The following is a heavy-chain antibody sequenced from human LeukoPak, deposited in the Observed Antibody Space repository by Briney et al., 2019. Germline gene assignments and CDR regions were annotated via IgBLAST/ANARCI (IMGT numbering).Heavy chain of an antibody. V-gene: IGHV4-31*03. D-gene: IGHD5-24*01. CDR3: AREDGYNYFGYFDY. Sequence: SETLSLTCTVSGGSISSGGYYWSWIRQHPGKGLEWIGYIYYSGSTYYNPSLKSRVTTSVDTSKNQFSLKLSSVTAADTAVYYCAREDGYNYFGYFDYWGQGTLVTVSS. J-gene: IGHJ4*02. CDR2: IYYSGST. CDR1: GGSISSGGYY.